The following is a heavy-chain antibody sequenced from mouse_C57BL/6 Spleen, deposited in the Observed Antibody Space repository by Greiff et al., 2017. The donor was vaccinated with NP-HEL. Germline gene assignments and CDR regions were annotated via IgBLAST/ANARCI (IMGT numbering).Heavy chain of an antibody. CDR1: GYNFTSYW. V-gene: IGHV1-7*01. J-gene: IGHJ2*01. Sequence: QVQLKQSGAELATPGASVKLSCQASGYNFTSYWMHWVNQRPGQGLEWIGYINPSSGYTKYNQKFKDKATLTADKSSSTAYMQLSSLTYEDSAVYYCARGYSNYVDYWGQGTTLTVSS. CDR2: INPSSGYT. D-gene: IGHD2-5*01. CDR3: ARGYSNYVDY.